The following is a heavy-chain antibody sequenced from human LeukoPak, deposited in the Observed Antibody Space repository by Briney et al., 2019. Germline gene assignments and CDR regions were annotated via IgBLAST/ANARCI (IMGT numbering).Heavy chain of an antibody. Sequence: PGGPLRLSCAASGFTFSSYAMSWVRQAPGKGLEWVSAIRGSGDRTHYADSVKGRFTISRDNSKNTLYLQMNSLRAEDTAVYYCAKDSKIVGATFRSYHYMDVWGKGTAVTVSS. D-gene: IGHD1-26*01. CDR3: AKDSKIVGATFRSYHYMDV. CDR1: GFTFSSYA. CDR2: IRGSGDRT. V-gene: IGHV3-23*01. J-gene: IGHJ6*03.